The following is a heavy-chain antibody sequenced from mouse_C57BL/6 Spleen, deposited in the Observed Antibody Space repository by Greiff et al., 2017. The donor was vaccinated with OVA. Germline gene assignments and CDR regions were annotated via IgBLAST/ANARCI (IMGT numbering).Heavy chain of an antibody. CDR3: ARYNGNNFYAMDY. J-gene: IGHJ4*01. Sequence: DVHLVESGPELVKPGASVKISCKASGYSFTGYYMNWVKQSPEKSLEWIGEINPSTGGTTYNQKFKAKATLTVDKSSSTAYMQLKSLTSEDSAVYYCARYNGNNFYAMDYWGQGTSVTVSS. CDR2: INPSTGGT. V-gene: IGHV1-42*01. D-gene: IGHD2-1*01. CDR1: GYSFTGYY.